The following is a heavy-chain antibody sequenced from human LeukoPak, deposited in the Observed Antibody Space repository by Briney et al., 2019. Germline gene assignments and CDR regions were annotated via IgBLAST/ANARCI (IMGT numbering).Heavy chain of an antibody. Sequence: ASVKVSCKASGYTFTGYYMHWVRQAPGQGLEWMGWINPNSGGTNYAQKFQGRVTMTRDTSISTAYMELSRLRPEDTAVYYCARGEFAWIQGSYGMNVWGQGTTVTVSS. CDR3: ARGEFAWIQGSYGMNV. D-gene: IGHD5-18*01. J-gene: IGHJ6*02. CDR1: GYTFTGYY. CDR2: INPNSGGT. V-gene: IGHV1-2*02.